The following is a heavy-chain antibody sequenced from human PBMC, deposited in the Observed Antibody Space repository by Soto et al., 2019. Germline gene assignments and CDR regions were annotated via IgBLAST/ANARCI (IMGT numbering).Heavy chain of an antibody. CDR3: ARDKITGLFDS. Sequence: QVQLQQWGAGLLKPSETLSLTCAVYGGSFSGYYWTWIRQPPGTGLEWIGEINHSGSTNYNPSLKSRVTISVDTSKTPFSLKPTSVTAADTAVYYCARDKITGLFDSWGQGTLVTVSS. V-gene: IGHV4-34*01. J-gene: IGHJ4*02. D-gene: IGHD2-8*02. CDR1: GGSFSGYY. CDR2: INHSGST.